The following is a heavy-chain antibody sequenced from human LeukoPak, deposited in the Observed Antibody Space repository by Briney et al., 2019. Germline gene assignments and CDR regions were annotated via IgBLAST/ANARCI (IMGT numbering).Heavy chain of an antibody. CDR3: ARGDYYDSSGYGY. D-gene: IGHD3-22*01. CDR1: GFAFSDYW. CDR2: ISSSSSYI. J-gene: IGHJ4*02. Sequence: GGSLRLSXAASGFAFSDYWMHWVRQAPGKGLEWVSSISSSSSYIYYADSVKGRFTISRDNAKNSLYLQMNSLRAEDTAVYYCARGDYYDSSGYGYWGQGTLVTVSS. V-gene: IGHV3-21*01.